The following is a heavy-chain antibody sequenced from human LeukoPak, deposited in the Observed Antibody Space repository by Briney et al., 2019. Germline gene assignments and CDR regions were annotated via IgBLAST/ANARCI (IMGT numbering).Heavy chain of an antibody. Sequence: PGGSLRLSCAASRFIFSSYSMNWVRQAPGKGLEWVSSISSSSNYIYYADSVKGRFTISRDNAKNSLYLQMNGLRAEDTAVYYCAREGSDILTGYPYGFDIWGQGTMVTVSS. CDR3: AREGSDILTGYPYGFDI. D-gene: IGHD3-9*01. CDR2: ISSSSNYI. V-gene: IGHV3-21*01. CDR1: RFIFSSYS. J-gene: IGHJ3*02.